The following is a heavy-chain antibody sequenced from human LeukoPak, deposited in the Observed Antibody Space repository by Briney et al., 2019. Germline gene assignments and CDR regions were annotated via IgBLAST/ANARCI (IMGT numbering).Heavy chain of an antibody. CDR1: GGSLSSSGHW. V-gene: IGHV4-39*01. CDR2: IHYSGKV. Sequence: TASETLFLTCTVSGGSLSSSGHWWVWFRQPPGKGLEWIGSIHYSGKVYYNPSLKSRVSTSVDTSTDQFSLRLSSATAADTAIYYCARQSGDQSSAWYFDAWGQGTLVTVSS. CDR3: ARQSGDQSSAWYFDA. D-gene: IGHD6-19*01. J-gene: IGHJ4*02.